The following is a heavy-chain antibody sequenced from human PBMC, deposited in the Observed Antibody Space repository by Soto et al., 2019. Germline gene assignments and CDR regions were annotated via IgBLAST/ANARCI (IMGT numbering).Heavy chain of an antibody. J-gene: IGHJ3*02. V-gene: IGHV1-2*04. D-gene: IGHD3-3*01. Sequence: ASVKVSCKASGYTFTGYYMHWVRQAPGQGLEWMGWINPNSGGTNYAQKFQGWVTMTRDTSISTAYMELSRLRSDDTAVYYCARNKDFWSGYPDDAFDIWGQGPMVTVSS. CDR2: INPNSGGT. CDR1: GYTFTGYY. CDR3: ARNKDFWSGYPDDAFDI.